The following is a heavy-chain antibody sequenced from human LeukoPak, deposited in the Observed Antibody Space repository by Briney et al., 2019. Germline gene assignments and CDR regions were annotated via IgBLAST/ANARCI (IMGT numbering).Heavy chain of an antibody. D-gene: IGHD3-9*01. Sequence: SVKVSCKAYGGTFIRNAISWVRQAPGQGLEWMGGITPIFGTANYAQKFQDRVTITADVSTTTAYLELSGLRSEDTAVYFCARGDYDILTGYYTPFDYWGQGTLVTVSS. J-gene: IGHJ4*02. CDR3: ARGDYDILTGYYTPFDY. CDR1: GGTFIRNA. V-gene: IGHV1-69*01. CDR2: ITPIFGTA.